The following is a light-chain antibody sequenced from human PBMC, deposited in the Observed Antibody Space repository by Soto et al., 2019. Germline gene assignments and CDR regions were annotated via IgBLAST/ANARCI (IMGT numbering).Light chain of an antibody. Sequence: QSALTQPASVSGSPGQSITISCTGTSSDVGSYNLDSWYQQHPGKAPKLMIYEGSKRPSGVSNRFSGSKSGNTASLTISGLQAEDEADYYCCSYAGSSTLGVFGGGTKVTVL. CDR1: SSDVGSYNL. CDR2: EGS. CDR3: CSYAGSSTLGV. V-gene: IGLV2-23*01. J-gene: IGLJ2*01.